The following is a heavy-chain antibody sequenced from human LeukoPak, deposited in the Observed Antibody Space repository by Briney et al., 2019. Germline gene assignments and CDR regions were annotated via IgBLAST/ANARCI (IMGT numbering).Heavy chain of an antibody. CDR3: AKDGRYSGSYRTPDY. D-gene: IGHD1-26*01. CDR1: GFTFSSYA. V-gene: IGHV3-23*01. CDR2: ISGSGGST. Sequence: GGSLRLSCAASGFTFSSYAVSWVRQAPGKGLEWVSAISGSGGSTYYADSVKGRFTISRDNSKNTLYLQMNSLRAEDTAVYYCAKDGRYSGSYRTPDYWGQGTLVTVSS. J-gene: IGHJ4*02.